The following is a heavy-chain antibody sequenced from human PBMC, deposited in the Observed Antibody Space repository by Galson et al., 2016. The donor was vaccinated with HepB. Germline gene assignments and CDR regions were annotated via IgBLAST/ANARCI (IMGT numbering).Heavy chain of an antibody. J-gene: IGHJ4*02. CDR1: GFSYSSYD. V-gene: IGHV3-48*03. CDR2: ISSSGSAI. Sequence: SLRLSCAASGFSYSSYDMNWVRQAPGKGLEWISYISSSGSAIYYADSVKGRFTISRDNANNSLFLQMDSLRAEDTALYYCARVRIPQDSSGYFSPFYYFDSWGQGTLVTVSS. CDR3: ARVRIPQDSSGYFSPFYYFDS. D-gene: IGHD3-22*01.